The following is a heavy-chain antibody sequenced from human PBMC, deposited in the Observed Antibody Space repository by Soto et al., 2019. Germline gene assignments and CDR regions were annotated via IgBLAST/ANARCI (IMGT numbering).Heavy chain of an antibody. CDR2: VDHSGRT. D-gene: IGHD3-10*01. Sequence: SETLSLTCAVSGYSINSDYYWGWIRQPPGKGLEWIGSVDHSGRTYYSPSLRSRLTIFIDTSKNQFSLRLASVTAADTAMYFCAKKGYYPSGKINLFDSWGPGTLVTVSS. CDR1: GYSINSDYY. CDR3: AKKGYYPSGKINLFDS. V-gene: IGHV4-38-2*01. J-gene: IGHJ4*02.